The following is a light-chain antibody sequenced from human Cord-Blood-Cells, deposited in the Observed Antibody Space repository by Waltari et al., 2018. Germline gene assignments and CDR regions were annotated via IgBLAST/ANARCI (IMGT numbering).Light chain of an antibody. V-gene: IGKV3-15*01. CDR2: GAS. CDR1: QSVSRD. CDR3: QQYNDWPLT. Sequence: EIVVTQSPATLSVSPGEGATLSCMASQSVSRDLAWYQQKPGQAPRLLISGASTRATDIPGRFTGSGSGTDFTLTITSLQSGDVAVYYCQQYNDWPLTFGGGTKVEIK. J-gene: IGKJ4*01.